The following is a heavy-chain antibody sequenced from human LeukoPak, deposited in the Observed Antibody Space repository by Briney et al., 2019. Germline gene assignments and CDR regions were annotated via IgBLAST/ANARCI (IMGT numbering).Heavy chain of an antibody. J-gene: IGHJ4*02. V-gene: IGHV3-11*01. Sequence: GGSLRLSCAASGFTFSDYYMSWIRQAPGKGLEWVSYIGSSGNTIYYADSVKGRFTISRDNAKNSLYLQLNSLRVEDTDVYYCARGFYYYDSGAYGFWGQGILVTVSS. CDR2: IGSSGNTI. CDR1: GFTFSDYY. D-gene: IGHD3-22*01. CDR3: ARGFYYYDSGAYGF.